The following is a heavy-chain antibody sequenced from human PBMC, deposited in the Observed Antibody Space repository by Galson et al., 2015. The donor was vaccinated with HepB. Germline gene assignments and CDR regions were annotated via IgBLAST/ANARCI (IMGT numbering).Heavy chain of an antibody. CDR3: ARDWIRDGASYYFDY. CDR1: GGSTTTEDW. CDR2: IFHSGDT. D-gene: IGHD5-24*01. Sequence: SETLSLTCTVSGGSTTTEDWWGWVRQPQGKWLEWIGKIFHSGDTKYNPSLNSRVTMSVDTSKKQLSLMLSAVPAADTAIYYCARDWIRDGASYYFDYWGQGTLVTVSS. J-gene: IGHJ4*02. V-gene: IGHV4-4*02.